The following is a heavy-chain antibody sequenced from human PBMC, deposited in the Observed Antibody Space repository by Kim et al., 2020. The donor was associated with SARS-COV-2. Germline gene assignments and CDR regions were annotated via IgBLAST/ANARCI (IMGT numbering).Heavy chain of an antibody. V-gene: IGHV4-39*01. CDR2: IHYSGST. CDR3: AEYSSSSSFPLDY. Sequence: SETLSLTCTVSGGSISSSDFYWGWIRQPPGKGLEWIGRIHYSGSTYYNPSLKSRVTISVDTSKTQFSLKLISVAAADTAMYYGAEYSSSSSFPLDYWGQGTLGTVSS. J-gene: IGHJ4*02. CDR1: GGSISSSDFY. D-gene: IGHD6-6*01.